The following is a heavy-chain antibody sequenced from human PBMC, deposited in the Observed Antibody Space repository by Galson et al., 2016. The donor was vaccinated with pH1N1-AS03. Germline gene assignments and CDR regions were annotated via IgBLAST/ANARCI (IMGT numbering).Heavy chain of an antibody. J-gene: IGHJ4*02. CDR3: TTVAGTYYHGAY. V-gene: IGHV3-23*01. CDR2: YGGSDENT. D-gene: IGHD3-10*01. CDR1: RFIFSSYQ. Sequence: SLRLSCAASRFIFSSYQMSWVRQAPGKGLEWVSTYGGSDENTYYADSVKGRFTISRDSSKNTLYLQMNTLRAEDTALYYCTTVAGTYYHGAYWGQGSLVTVSS.